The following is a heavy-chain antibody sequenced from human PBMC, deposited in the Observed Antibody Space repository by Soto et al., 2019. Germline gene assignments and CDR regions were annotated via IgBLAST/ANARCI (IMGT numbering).Heavy chain of an antibody. J-gene: IGHJ4*02. Sequence: PSETLSLTCTVSGGSISSSSYYWGWIRQPPGKGLEWIGYIYYSGSTNYNPSLKSRVTISVDTSKNQFSLKLSSVTAADTAVYYCARDIGGFGTNPYYFDYWGQGTLVTVSS. CDR3: ARDIGGFGTNPYYFDY. V-gene: IGHV4-61*01. D-gene: IGHD3-10*01. CDR1: GGSISSSSYY. CDR2: IYYSGST.